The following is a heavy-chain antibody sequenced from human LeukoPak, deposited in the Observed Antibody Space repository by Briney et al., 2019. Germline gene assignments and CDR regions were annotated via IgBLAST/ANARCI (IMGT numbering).Heavy chain of an antibody. CDR3: ARDEGVAVAGSFDY. D-gene: IGHD6-19*01. CDR2: ISSSSSYI. J-gene: IGHJ4*02. Sequence: NPGGSLRLSCAASGFTFSSYSMNWVRQAPGKGLEWVSSISSSSSYIYYADSVTGRFTISRDNAKNSLYLQMNSLRAEDTAVYYCARDEGVAVAGSFDYWGQGTLVTVSS. CDR1: GFTFSSYS. V-gene: IGHV3-21*01.